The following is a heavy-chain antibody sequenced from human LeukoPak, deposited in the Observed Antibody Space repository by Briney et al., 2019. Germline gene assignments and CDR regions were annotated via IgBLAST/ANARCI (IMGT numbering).Heavy chain of an antibody. CDR3: AKINNNDDY. Sequence: GRSLRLSCAASGFTFTTFGIHWVRPAPGKGLEWVAAISLHGDIEYYTDSVKGRFTISRDNSKNMIYLQMNSLRGEDSAVYYCAKINNNDDYWGQGNLVTVSS. J-gene: IGHJ4*02. CDR1: GFTFTTFG. V-gene: IGHV3-30*18. D-gene: IGHD1/OR15-1a*01. CDR2: ISLHGDIE.